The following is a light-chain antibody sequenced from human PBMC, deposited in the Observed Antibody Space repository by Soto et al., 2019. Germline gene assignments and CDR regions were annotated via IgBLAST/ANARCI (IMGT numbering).Light chain of an antibody. CDR1: SSNIGGNS. Sequence: QSVLTQPPSVSAAPGQKVTISCSGSSSNIGGNSVSWYQQLPGTAPKLLIYDDHKRPSGIPDRFSGSKSGTSATLGISGLLSEDEADYYCAAWDDSLNGYVFGTGTKVTVL. J-gene: IGLJ1*01. CDR2: DDH. V-gene: IGLV1-51*01. CDR3: AAWDDSLNGYV.